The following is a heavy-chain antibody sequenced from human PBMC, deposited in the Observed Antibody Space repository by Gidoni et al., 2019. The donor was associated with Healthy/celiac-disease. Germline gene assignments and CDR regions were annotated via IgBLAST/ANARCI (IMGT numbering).Heavy chain of an antibody. D-gene: IGHD3-16*01. CDR2: IYRGGST. V-gene: IGHV3-53*01. J-gene: IGHJ6*02. Sequence: EVQLVESGGGLIQPGGSLRLSCAASGFTVSSNDMSWVRQATGKGLEWISVIYRGGSTYYADAVKGRFTISRDNSKNTLYLQMNSLRAEDTAVYYCARDEGGYYYYGMDVWGQGTTVTVSS. CDR1: GFTVSSND. CDR3: ARDEGGYYYYGMDV.